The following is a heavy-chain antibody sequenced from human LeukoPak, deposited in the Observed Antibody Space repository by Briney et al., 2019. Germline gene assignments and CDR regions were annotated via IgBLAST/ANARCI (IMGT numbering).Heavy chain of an antibody. CDR1: GFTFGSYW. CDR2: IKQDGSEK. J-gene: IGHJ1*01. V-gene: IGHV3-7*01. D-gene: IGHD6-19*01. Sequence: PGGSLRLSCTASGFTFGSYWMSWVRQAPGKGLEWVANIKQDGSEKYYVDSVKGRFTISRDNAKNSLYLQMNSLRAEDTAVYYCARDNRSGWAQPAFQHWGQGTLVTVSS. CDR3: ARDNRSGWAQPAFQH.